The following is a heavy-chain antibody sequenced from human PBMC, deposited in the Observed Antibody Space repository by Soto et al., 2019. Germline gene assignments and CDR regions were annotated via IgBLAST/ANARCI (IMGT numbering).Heavy chain of an antibody. J-gene: IGHJ4*02. CDR1: GGSISSGDYY. CDR3: ARARIEQQLVPGFDY. D-gene: IGHD6-13*01. Sequence: PSETLSLTCTVSGGSISSGDYYWSWIRQPPGKGLEWIGYIYYSGSTYYNPSLKSRVTISVDTSKNQFSLKLSSVTAADTAVYYCARARIEQQLVPGFDYWGQGTLVTVSS. V-gene: IGHV4-30-4*01. CDR2: IYYSGST.